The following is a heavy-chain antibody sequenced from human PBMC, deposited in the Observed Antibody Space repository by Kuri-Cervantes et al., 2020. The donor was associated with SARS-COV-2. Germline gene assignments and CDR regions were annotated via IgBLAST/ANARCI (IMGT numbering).Heavy chain of an antibody. CDR3: ASGYSIDY. D-gene: IGHD3-22*01. J-gene: IGHJ4*02. CDR2: ISGSGGST. CDR1: GFTFSSYE. V-gene: IGHV3-23*01. Sequence: GGSLRLSCAASGFTFSSYEMNWVRQAPGKGLEWVSAISGSGGSTYYADSVKGRFTISRDNSKNTLYLQMNSLRAGDTAVYYCASGYSIDYWGQGTLVTVSS.